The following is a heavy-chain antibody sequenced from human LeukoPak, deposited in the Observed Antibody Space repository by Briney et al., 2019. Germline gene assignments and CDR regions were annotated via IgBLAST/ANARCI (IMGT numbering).Heavy chain of an antibody. D-gene: IGHD6-13*01. CDR3: ASWDIGRGQQQDY. V-gene: IGHV3-48*04. CDR1: GFTFSSYS. Sequence: GGSLRLSCAASGFTFSSYSMNWVRQAPGKGLEWVSYISSSSSTIYYADSVKGRFTISRDNAKNSLYPQMNSLRAEDTAVYYCASWDIGRGQQQDYWGQGTLVTVSS. CDR2: ISSSSSTI. J-gene: IGHJ4*02.